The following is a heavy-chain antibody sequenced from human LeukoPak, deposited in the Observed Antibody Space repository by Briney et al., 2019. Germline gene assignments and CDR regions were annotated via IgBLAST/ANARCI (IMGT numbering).Heavy chain of an antibody. CDR3: AKDLGSDMVRGTFDY. V-gene: IGHV3-30*02. CDR1: GFTFSSYA. D-gene: IGHD3-10*01. J-gene: IGHJ4*02. CDR2: IWYDGGNR. Sequence: PGGSLRLSCAASGFTFSSYAMSWVRQAPGKGLEWVAVIWYDGGNRYYADSVKGRVTISRDNSKNTLYLQMISLRAEDTAVYYCAKDLGSDMVRGTFDYWGQGTLVTVSS.